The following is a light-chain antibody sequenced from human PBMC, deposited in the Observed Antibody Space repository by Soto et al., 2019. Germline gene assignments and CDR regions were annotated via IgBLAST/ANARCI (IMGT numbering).Light chain of an antibody. J-gene: IGKJ5*01. V-gene: IGKV1-5*01. CDR2: DAS. Sequence: DVQITQAPSTLSASVGDRVTITCRASQGIIRWLAWYQQKPGKAPTLLVYDASRLESGVPSRFSGTGSGAEFSLVISSLQPEDFGTYYCLQYNNYPITFGQGTRLEIK. CDR1: QGIIRW. CDR3: LQYNNYPIT.